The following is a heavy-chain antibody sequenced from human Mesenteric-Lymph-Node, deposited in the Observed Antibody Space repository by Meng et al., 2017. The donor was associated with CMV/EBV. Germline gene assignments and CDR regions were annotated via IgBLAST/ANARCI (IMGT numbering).Heavy chain of an antibody. Sequence: GESLKISCTGSGFTFSNYAMSWVRQAPGKGLEWVSSISSSSSYIYYADSVKGRFTISRDNAKNSLYLQMNSLRAEDTAVYYCARVALYGDYDEKDYWGQGTLVTVSS. CDR2: ISSSSSYI. CDR1: GFTFSNYA. CDR3: ARVALYGDYDEKDY. J-gene: IGHJ4*02. V-gene: IGHV3-21*01. D-gene: IGHD4-17*01.